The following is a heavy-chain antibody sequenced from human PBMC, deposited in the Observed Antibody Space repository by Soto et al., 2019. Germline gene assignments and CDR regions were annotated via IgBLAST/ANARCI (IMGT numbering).Heavy chain of an antibody. V-gene: IGHV4-59*08. CDR3: ARSLYNWNYYFDY. Sequence: SQTLSLTCTVSGGSISSYYWSWIRQPPGKGLEWIGYIYYSGSTNYNPSLKSRVTISVDTSKNQFSLKLSSVTAADTAVYYCARSLYNWNYYFDYWGQGTLVTVSS. D-gene: IGHD1-7*01. CDR1: GGSISSYY. CDR2: IYYSGST. J-gene: IGHJ4*02.